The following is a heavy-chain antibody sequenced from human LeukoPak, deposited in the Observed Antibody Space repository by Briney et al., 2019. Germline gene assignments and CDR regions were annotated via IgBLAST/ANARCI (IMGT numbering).Heavy chain of an antibody. J-gene: IGHJ4*02. CDR1: GFTFSTCS. CDR3: ASGTIVGARGADN. D-gene: IGHD1-26*01. CDR2: ISGSSYHI. Sequence: PGKSLRLSCAASGFTFSTCSRKWLRQAPGKAREWVSSISGSSYHIYYADSVKGRFTISRDNANNLLYLQMNSLRAEDTAVYYCASGTIVGARGADNWGQGTLVTVSS. V-gene: IGHV3-21*01.